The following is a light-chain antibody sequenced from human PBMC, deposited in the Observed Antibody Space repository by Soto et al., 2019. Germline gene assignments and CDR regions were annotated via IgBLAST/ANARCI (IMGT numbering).Light chain of an antibody. Sequence: QSVLTQPASVSGSPGQSITISCTGTSSDVGGYNFVSWYQHHPGKAPKLIIYDVNNRPSGVSNRFSGSKSGNTASLTISGLQAEDEADYYCTSYTTSSTYVFGTGPSSPS. CDR3: TSYTTSSTYV. J-gene: IGLJ1*01. CDR2: DVN. CDR1: SSDVGGYNF. V-gene: IGLV2-14*03.